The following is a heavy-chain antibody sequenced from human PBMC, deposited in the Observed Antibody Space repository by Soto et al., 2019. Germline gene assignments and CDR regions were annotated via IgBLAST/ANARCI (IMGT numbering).Heavy chain of an antibody. D-gene: IGHD3-16*01. CDR2: INAGNSII. CDR3: ARGFTLWFDP. V-gene: IGHV1-3*01. Sequence: ASVKVSCKASGYTFTSYAIDWVRQAPGQRLEWMGWINAGNSIIKYSKKFQGRVTITRDTSASTAYMELSSLRSEDTAVYYCARGFTLWFDPWGQGTLVTVSS. J-gene: IGHJ5*02. CDR1: GYTFTSYA.